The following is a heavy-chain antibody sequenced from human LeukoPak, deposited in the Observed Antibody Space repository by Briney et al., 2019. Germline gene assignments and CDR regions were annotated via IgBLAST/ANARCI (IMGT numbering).Heavy chain of an antibody. Sequence: GGSLRLSCAASGFTFSNYGMHWVRQAPGRGLEWVAVIWYDGNNKYYADSVKGRFTISRDNSKNTLYLQMNSLRAEDTAVYYCARDRWSSTSYNDYWGQGTLVTVSS. J-gene: IGHJ4*02. CDR2: IWYDGNNK. D-gene: IGHD2-2*01. V-gene: IGHV3-33*01. CDR3: ARDRWSSTSYNDY. CDR1: GFTFSNYG.